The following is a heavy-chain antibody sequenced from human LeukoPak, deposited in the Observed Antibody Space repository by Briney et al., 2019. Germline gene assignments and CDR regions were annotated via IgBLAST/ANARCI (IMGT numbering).Heavy chain of an antibody. D-gene: IGHD3-3*01. J-gene: IGHJ6*02. V-gene: IGHV3-7*03. Sequence: GGSLRLSCAASGFTFSSYWMSWVRQAPGKGLEWVANIKQDGSEKYYVDSVKGRFTISRDNAKNSLYLRMNSLRAEDTAVYYCARAQYYDFWSGYYYYYYGMDVWGQGTTVTVSS. CDR1: GFTFSSYW. CDR2: IKQDGSEK. CDR3: ARAQYYDFWSGYYYYYYGMDV.